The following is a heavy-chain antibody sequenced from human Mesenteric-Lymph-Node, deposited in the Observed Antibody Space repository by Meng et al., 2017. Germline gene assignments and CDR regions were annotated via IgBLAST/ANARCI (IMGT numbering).Heavy chain of an antibody. D-gene: IGHD3-22*01. V-gene: IGHV3-21*01. Sequence: GESLKISCAASGFTFSSYSMNWVRQAPGKGLEWVSSISSSSSYIYYADSVKGRFTISRDNAKTSLYLQMNSLTAEDTAVYYCARIVNYCDSSCLAFDIWGQGTMVTVSS. J-gene: IGHJ3*02. CDR1: GFTFSSYS. CDR2: ISSSSSYI. CDR3: ARIVNYCDSSCLAFDI.